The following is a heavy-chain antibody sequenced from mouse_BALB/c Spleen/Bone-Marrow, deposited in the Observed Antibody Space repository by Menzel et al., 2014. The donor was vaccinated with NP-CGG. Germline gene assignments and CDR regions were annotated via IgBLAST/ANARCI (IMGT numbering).Heavy chain of an antibody. CDR1: GFSLTSYG. Sequence: VKLVESGPGLVAPSQSLSITCTVSGFSLTSYGVHWVRQPPGKGLEWLGVIWAGGSTNYNSALMSRLSISKDNSKSQVFLKMKSLQTDDTAMCYCASPIYYDYPLFAYWGQGTLVTVSA. J-gene: IGHJ3*01. CDR2: IWAGGST. CDR3: ASPIYYDYPLFAY. V-gene: IGHV2-9*02. D-gene: IGHD2-4*01.